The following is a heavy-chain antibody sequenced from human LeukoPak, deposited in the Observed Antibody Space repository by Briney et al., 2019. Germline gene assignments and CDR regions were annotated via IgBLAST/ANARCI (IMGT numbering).Heavy chain of an antibody. V-gene: IGHV1-2*02. J-gene: IGHJ4*02. Sequence: GASVKVSCKASGYTFTAYYIHWVRQAPGQGLEWMGWINPNTGGTSFAQNFQGRVTMTRDTSISTAYMELSRLTSDDMAAYYCARAQSVQFQPLGFDYWGQGTLVTVSS. CDR2: INPNTGGT. CDR1: GYTFTAYY. D-gene: IGHD1-14*01. CDR3: ARAQSVQFQPLGFDY.